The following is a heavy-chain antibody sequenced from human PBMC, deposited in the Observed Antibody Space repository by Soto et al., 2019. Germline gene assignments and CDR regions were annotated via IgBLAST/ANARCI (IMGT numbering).Heavy chain of an antibody. D-gene: IGHD6-13*01. J-gene: IGHJ4*02. CDR1: GSSISSYY. CDR2: IYYSGST. V-gene: IGHV4-59*01. CDR3: ARGIAAAY. Sequence: PSETLSLTCTVSGSSISSYYWSWIRQPPGKGLEWIGYIYYSGSTNYNPSLKSRVTISVDTSKNQFSLKLSSVTAADTAVYYCARGIAAAYWGQGTLVTVSS.